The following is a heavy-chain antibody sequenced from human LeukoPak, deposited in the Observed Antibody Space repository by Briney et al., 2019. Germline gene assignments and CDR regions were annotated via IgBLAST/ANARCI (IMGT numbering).Heavy chain of an antibody. D-gene: IGHD2-15*01. J-gene: IGHJ4*02. CDR2: ISYDGSNK. CDR3: AKGEFEGGVAATHYDY. Sequence: GGSLRLSCAASGFTFSSYGMHWVRQAPGKGLEWVAVISYDGSNKYYADSVKGRSTISRDNSKSTLYLQMNSLRAEDTAVYYCAKGEFEGGVAATHYDYWGQGTLVTVSS. V-gene: IGHV3-30*18. CDR1: GFTFSSYG.